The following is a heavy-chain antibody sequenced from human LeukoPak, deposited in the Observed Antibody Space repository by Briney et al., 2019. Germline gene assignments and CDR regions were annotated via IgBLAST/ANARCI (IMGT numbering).Heavy chain of an antibody. J-gene: IGHJ3*02. D-gene: IGHD3-10*01. CDR3: ARVRVLLWFGDLPDAFDI. CDR2: IKQDGSEK. Sequence: GGSLRLSCAASGFIFKKYWMNWVRQVPGKGLEWVANIKQDGSEKYYVDPVKGRFTISRDNAKNSLYLQMNSLRAEDTAVYYCARVRVLLWFGDLPDAFDIWGQGTMVTVSS. CDR1: GFIFKKYW. V-gene: IGHV3-7*01.